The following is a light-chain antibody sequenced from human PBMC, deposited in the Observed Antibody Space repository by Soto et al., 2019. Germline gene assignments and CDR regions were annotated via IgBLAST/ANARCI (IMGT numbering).Light chain of an antibody. J-gene: IGKJ2*01. CDR2: AAS. CDR1: QSISSY. Sequence: DIQMTQSPSSLSASVGDRVTITCRASQSISSYLNWYQQKPGKAPKLLIYAASSLQSGVPSRFSGSGSGTEFSLTISSLQPDDFATYYCQRYNDYQYVFGQGTKLEMK. CDR3: QRYNDYQYV. V-gene: IGKV1-39*01.